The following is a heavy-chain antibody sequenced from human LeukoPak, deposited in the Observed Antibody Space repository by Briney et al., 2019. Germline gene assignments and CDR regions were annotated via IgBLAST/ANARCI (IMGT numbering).Heavy chain of an antibody. CDR3: AADPYCSSTSCYEGFYYYYGMDV. Sequence: SVKVSCKASGFTFTSSAMQWVRQARGQRLEWIGWIVVGSGNTNYAQKFQERVTITRDMSTSTAYMELSSLRSEDTAVYYCAADPYCSSTSCYEGFYYYYGMDVWGQGNTVTVSS. CDR2: IVVGSGNT. D-gene: IGHD2-2*01. V-gene: IGHV1-58*02. J-gene: IGHJ6*02. CDR1: GFTFTSSA.